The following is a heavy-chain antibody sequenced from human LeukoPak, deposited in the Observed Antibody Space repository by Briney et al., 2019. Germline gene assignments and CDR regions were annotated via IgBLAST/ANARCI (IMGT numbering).Heavy chain of an antibody. J-gene: IGHJ4*02. D-gene: IGHD3-22*01. CDR1: GYSISSGYY. Sequence: PSETLSLSCTVSGYSISSGYYWGWIRQPPGKGLEWIGSIYHSGSTSYNPSLKSRVTISVDTSKNQFSLKLSSVTAADTAVYYCARGQRYYDSSGYHYFDYWGQGTLVTVSS. CDR3: ARGQRYYDSSGYHYFDY. CDR2: IYHSGST. V-gene: IGHV4-38-2*02.